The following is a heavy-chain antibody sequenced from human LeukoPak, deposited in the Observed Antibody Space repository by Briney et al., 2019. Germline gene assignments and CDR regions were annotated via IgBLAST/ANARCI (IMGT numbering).Heavy chain of an antibody. D-gene: IGHD3-10*01. Sequence: PSETLSLTCAVYGGSFSGYSWSWIRQPPGKGLEWIGEINHRGSTNYNPSLKSRVTISVDTSKNQFSLRLSSVTAEDTAVYYCARLWFGELWGQGTLVTVSS. V-gene: IGHV4-34*01. J-gene: IGHJ4*02. CDR2: INHRGST. CDR3: ARLWFGEL. CDR1: GGSFSGYS.